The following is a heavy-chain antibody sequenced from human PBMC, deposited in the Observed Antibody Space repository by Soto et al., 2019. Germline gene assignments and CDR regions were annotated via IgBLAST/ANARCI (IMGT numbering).Heavy chain of an antibody. CDR1: GFTFSDHY. J-gene: IGHJ4*02. CDR3: VRLDGSYYPDY. CDR2: AGNKAHSFTT. D-gene: IGHD1-26*01. V-gene: IGHV3-72*01. Sequence: EVQLVESGGGLVQPGGSLRLSCAASGFTFSDHYMDWVRQAPGKGLEWVGRAGNKAHSFTTEYAASVKGRFTISRDDSKKSLYLQMNSLKTEDTAVYYCVRLDGSYYPDYWGQGTLVTVSS.